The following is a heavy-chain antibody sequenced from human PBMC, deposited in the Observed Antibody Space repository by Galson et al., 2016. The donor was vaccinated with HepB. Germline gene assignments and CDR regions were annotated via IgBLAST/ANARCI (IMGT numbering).Heavy chain of an antibody. CDR1: GFTFISYA. V-gene: IGHV3-23*01. CDR3: AKDSVGAAGFYFDN. Sequence: SLRLSCAVSGFTFISYAMSWVRQAPGKRLEWVSAISGTGGTTYYADSVQGRFTISRDNSKNTLYLQMNSLRADDTAVYYCAKDSVGAAGFYFDNWGQGAPVTVSS. D-gene: IGHD6-13*01. CDR2: ISGTGGTT. J-gene: IGHJ4*02.